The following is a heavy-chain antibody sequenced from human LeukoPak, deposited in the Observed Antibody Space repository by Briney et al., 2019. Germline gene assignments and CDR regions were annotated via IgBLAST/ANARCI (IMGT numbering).Heavy chain of an antibody. V-gene: IGHV4-31*03. D-gene: IGHD3-22*01. CDR1: GGSINGGTYY. CDR3: ARENYYDYSAYPDY. J-gene: IGHJ4*02. Sequence: PSQTLSLTCTVSGGSINGGTYYWNWIRQHPEKGLEWIGYIYNSGGTYYNPSLKSRVTISLDTSKNQFSLKLSSVTAADTAVYYCARENYYDYSAYPDYWGQGTLVTVSS. CDR2: IYNSGGT.